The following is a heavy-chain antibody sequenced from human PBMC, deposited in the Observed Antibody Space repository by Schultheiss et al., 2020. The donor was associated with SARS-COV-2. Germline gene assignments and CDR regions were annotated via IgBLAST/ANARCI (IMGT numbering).Heavy chain of an antibody. J-gene: IGHJ4*02. CDR3: VKESPYSNFEPGFSDY. D-gene: IGHD4-11*01. CDR2: ISYDGSNK. Sequence: GGSLRLSCAASGFTFSNAWMSWVRQAPGKGLEWVAVISYDGSNKYYADSVKGRFTISRDNSKNTLYLQMSSLRAEDTAVYYCVKESPYSNFEPGFSDYWGQGTLVTVSS. CDR1: GFTFSNAW. V-gene: IGHV3-30*14.